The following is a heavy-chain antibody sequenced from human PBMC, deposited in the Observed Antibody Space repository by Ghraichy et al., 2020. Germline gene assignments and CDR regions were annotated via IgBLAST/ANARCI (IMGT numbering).Heavy chain of an antibody. V-gene: IGHV3-66*02. D-gene: IGHD5-18*01. Sequence: GGSLRLSCAASGFTVSSNYMSWVRQAPGKGLEWVSVIYSGGSTYYADSVKGRFTISRDNSKNTLYLQMNSLRAEDTAVYYCAREPRGYSYGYDAYYYYMDVWGKGTTVTVSS. CDR2: IYSGGST. CDR3: AREPRGYSYGYDAYYYYMDV. J-gene: IGHJ6*03. CDR1: GFTVSSNY.